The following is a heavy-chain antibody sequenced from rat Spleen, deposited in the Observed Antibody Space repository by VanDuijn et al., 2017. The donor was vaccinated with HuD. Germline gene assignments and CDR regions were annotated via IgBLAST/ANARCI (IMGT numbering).Heavy chain of an antibody. Sequence: EVQLQESGPGLVKPSQSLSLTCSVTGYFITSNYWGWIRKFPGNKMEWMGYISYSGSTTYNPSLKSRVSITRDTSKNQFFLHLNSITTEDTATYYCATGGFEHYDGIYYYGWFAFWGQGTLVTVSS. J-gene: IGHJ3*01. V-gene: IGHV3-1*01. CDR3: ATGGFEHYDGIYYYGWFAF. CDR2: ISYSGST. D-gene: IGHD1-12*02. CDR1: GYFITSNY.